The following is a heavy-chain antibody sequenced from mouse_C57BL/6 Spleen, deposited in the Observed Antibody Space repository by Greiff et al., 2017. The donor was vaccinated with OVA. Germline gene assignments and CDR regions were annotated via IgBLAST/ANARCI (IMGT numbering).Heavy chain of an antibody. Sequence: VQLQQSGAELVRPGASVKLSCKASGYTFTDYYINWVKQRPGQGLEWIARIYPGSGNTYYNEKFKGKATLTAEKSSSTAYMQLSSLTSEDSAVYFCAREGRGRYAMDYWGQGTSVTVSS. CDR1: GYTFTDYY. CDR2: IYPGSGNT. CDR3: AREGRGRYAMDY. V-gene: IGHV1-76*01. J-gene: IGHJ4*01. D-gene: IGHD3-3*01.